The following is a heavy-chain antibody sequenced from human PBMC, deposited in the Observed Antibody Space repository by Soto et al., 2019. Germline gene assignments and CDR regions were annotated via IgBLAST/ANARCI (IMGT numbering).Heavy chain of an antibody. J-gene: IGHJ5*02. V-gene: IGHV4-59*08. Sequence: PSETLSLTCTVSGGSISRYYWSWIRQPPGKGLEWIGYIYYSGSTNYNPSLKSRVTISVDTSKNQFSLKLSSVTAADTAVYYCARTDRWFDPWGQGTLVTVSS. CDR2: IYYSGST. CDR1: GGSISRYY. CDR3: ARTDRWFDP.